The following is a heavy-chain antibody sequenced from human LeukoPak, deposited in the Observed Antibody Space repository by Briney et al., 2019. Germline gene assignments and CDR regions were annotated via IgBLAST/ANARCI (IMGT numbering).Heavy chain of an antibody. CDR3: ARAPQQLVPKWFDP. J-gene: IGHJ5*02. Sequence: QPGGSLRLSCAASGFTFSSYWMHWVRQAPGKGLVWVSRINNDGSSTQYGVSVKGRFTISRDNAKNTLYLQMNSLRAEDTAVYYCARAPQQLVPKWFDPWGQGTLVTVSS. CDR1: GFTFSSYW. CDR2: INNDGSST. V-gene: IGHV3-74*01. D-gene: IGHD6-13*01.